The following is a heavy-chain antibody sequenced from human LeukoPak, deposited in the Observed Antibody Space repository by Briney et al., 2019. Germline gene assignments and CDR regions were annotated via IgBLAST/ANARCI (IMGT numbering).Heavy chain of an antibody. CDR2: IDSGGNT. CDR1: GFTVSSNY. V-gene: IGHV3-66*01. D-gene: IGHD1-26*01. Sequence: GGSLRLSCAASGFTVSSNYISWVRQAPGSGLEWVSVIDSGGNTNYADSVRGRFIISRDNSENTLHLQMNSLRAEDTAVYYCASGRLSGKGYDHWGQGTLVTVSS. J-gene: IGHJ4*02. CDR3: ASGRLSGKGYDH.